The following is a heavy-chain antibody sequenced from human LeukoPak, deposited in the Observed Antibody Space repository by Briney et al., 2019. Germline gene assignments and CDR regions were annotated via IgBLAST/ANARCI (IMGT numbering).Heavy chain of an antibody. V-gene: IGHV1-69*06. J-gene: IGHJ2*01. D-gene: IGHD6-13*01. CDR1: GGTFSSYA. CDR3: ARVISSSWYVVGPYWYFDL. CDR2: IIPIFGTA. Sequence: SVKVSCKASGGTFSSYAISWVRQAPGQGLEWMGGIIPIFGTANYAQKFQGRVTITADKSTSTAYMELSSLRSEDTAVYYCARVISSSWYVVGPYWYFDLWGRGTLVTVSS.